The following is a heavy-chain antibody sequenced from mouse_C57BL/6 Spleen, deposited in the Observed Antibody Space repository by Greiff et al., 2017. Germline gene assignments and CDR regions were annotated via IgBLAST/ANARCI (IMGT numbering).Heavy chain of an antibody. V-gene: IGHV1-82*01. J-gene: IGHJ3*01. CDR1: GYAFSSSW. D-gene: IGHD2-3*01. CDR2: IYPGDGDT. CDR3: ACALYDGYYGFAY. Sequence: QVQLQQSGPELVKPGASVKISCKASGYAFSSSWMNWVKQRPGKGLEWIGRIYPGDGDTNYNGKFKGKATLTADKSSSTAYMQLSSLTSEDSAVYFCACALYDGYYGFAYWGQGTLVTVSA.